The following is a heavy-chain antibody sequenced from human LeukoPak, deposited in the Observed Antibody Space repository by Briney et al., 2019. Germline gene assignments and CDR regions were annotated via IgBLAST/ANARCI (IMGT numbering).Heavy chain of an antibody. V-gene: IGHV3-48*01. D-gene: IGHD6-19*01. Sequence: GGSLRLSCAASGFTFSSYSMNWVRQAPGKGLEWVSYISSSSSTIYYADSVKGRFTISRDNAKNSLYLQMNSLRAEDTAVYYCARVSLEQWLVNTHAFDIWGQGTMVTVSS. CDR2: ISSSSSTI. CDR1: GFTFSSYS. CDR3: ARVSLEQWLVNTHAFDI. J-gene: IGHJ3*02.